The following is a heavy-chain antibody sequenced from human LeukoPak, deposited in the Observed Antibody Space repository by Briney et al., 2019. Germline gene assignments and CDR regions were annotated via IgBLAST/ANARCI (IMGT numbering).Heavy chain of an antibody. CDR1: GYTFTSYG. CDR2: ISAYNGNT. V-gene: IGHV1-18*01. Sequence: ASVKVSCKASGYTFTSYGISWVRQAPGQGLEWMGWISAYNGNTNYAQKLQGRVTMTTDTSTSTAYMELRNLRSDDTAVYYCARDAKDSGSYYYYYGMDVWGQGTTVTVSS. CDR3: ARDAKDSGSYYYYYGMDV. D-gene: IGHD1-26*01. J-gene: IGHJ6*02.